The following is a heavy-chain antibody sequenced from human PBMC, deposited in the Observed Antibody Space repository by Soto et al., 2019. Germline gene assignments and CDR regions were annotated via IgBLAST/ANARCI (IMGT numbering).Heavy chain of an antibody. V-gene: IGHV5-51*01. CDR1: GYRFTSYW. CDR3: ARHPTYYYDSSGYYYVNAFDI. J-gene: IGHJ3*02. CDR2: IYPGDSDT. Sequence: PGESLKISCKGSGYRFTSYWIGWVRQMPGKGLEWMGIIYPGDSDTRYSPSFQGQVTISADKSISTAYLQWSSLKASDTAMYYCARHPTYYYDSSGYYYVNAFDIWGQGTMVTVSS. D-gene: IGHD3-22*01.